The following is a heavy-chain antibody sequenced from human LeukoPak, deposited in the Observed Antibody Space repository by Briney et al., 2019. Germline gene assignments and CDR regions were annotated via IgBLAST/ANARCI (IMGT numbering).Heavy chain of an antibody. D-gene: IGHD1-1*01. Sequence: GASVKVSCKTSGYSFTSYFIHWVRQAPGQGLEWMGWFNCNSGGTDYAEKFQGRVIMTRDTSINTVYMELSSLRSDDTAMYYCARVPSWTYFDYWGQGTLVTVSS. CDR3: ARVPSWTYFDY. CDR1: GYSFTSYF. CDR2: FNCNSGGT. V-gene: IGHV1-2*02. J-gene: IGHJ4*02.